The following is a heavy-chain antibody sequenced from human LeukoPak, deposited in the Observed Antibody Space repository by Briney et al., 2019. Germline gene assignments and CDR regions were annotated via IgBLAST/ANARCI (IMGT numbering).Heavy chain of an antibody. CDR3: ARVGEDIVVVPTAIHYYFYMDV. V-gene: IGHV3-7*01. Sequence: PGGSLRLSCAASGFTFNYYWMTWVRQAPGRGLEWVANIKHDGAEIYYVDSVKGRFTVSRDNAKNSLYLQMNSLRAEDTAVYYCARVGEDIVVVPTAIHYYFYMDVWGKGTTVTVSS. CDR1: GFTFNYYW. J-gene: IGHJ6*03. CDR2: IKHDGAEI. D-gene: IGHD2-2*01.